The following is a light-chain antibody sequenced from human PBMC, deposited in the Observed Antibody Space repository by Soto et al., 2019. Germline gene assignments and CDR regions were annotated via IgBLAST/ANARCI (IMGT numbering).Light chain of an antibody. CDR2: QDN. V-gene: IGLV3-1*01. Sequence: SYELTQPPSVSVSPGQTASITCSGDKLGDGYASWYQQKSGHSPVLVIYQDNKRPSGIPERFSGSNSGNTATLTISGTQAMDEADYYCQAWDRHNAWVFGGGTKLTVL. CDR3: QAWDRHNAWV. J-gene: IGLJ3*02. CDR1: KLGDGY.